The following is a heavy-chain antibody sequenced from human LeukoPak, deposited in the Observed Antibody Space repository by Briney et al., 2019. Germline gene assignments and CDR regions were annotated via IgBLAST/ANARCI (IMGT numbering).Heavy chain of an antibody. Sequence: PSETLSLTCAVSGASISHYSWRWIRQPPGKGLEWIGYIYYSGSTNYNPSLKSRVTISVDTSKNQFSLKLSSVTAADTAVYYCARHTYSSGWYGAEYFQHWGQGTLVTVSS. CDR3: ARHTYSSGWYGAEYFQH. CDR1: GASISHYS. CDR2: IYYSGST. V-gene: IGHV4-59*08. J-gene: IGHJ1*01. D-gene: IGHD6-19*01.